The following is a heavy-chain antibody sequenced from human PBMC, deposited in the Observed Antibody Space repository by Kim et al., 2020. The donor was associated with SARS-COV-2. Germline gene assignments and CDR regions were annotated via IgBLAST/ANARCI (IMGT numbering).Heavy chain of an antibody. D-gene: IGHD5-18*01. CDR2: IFSNDEK. V-gene: IGHV2-26*01. CDR3: ARAMATINYYYYGMDV. Sequence: SGPVLVKPTETLTLTCTVSGFSLSNARMGVSWIRQPPGKALEWLAHIFSNDEKSYSTSLKSRLTISKDTSKSQVVLTMTNMDPVDTATYYCARAMATINYYYYGMDVWGQGTTVTVSS. CDR1: GFSLSNARMG. J-gene: IGHJ6*02.